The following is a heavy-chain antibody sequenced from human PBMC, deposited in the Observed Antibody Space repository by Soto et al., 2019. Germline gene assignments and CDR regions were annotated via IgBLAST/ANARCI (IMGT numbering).Heavy chain of an antibody. V-gene: IGHV3-66*01. D-gene: IGHD3-22*01. CDR3: ARMGDSSGYSGWFDP. CDR1: GFTVSSNY. CDR2: IYSGGST. J-gene: IGHJ5*02. Sequence: EVQLVESGGGLVQPGGSLRLSCAASGFTVSSNYMSWVCQAPGKGLEWVSVIYSGGSTYYADSVKGRFTISRDKSKNTLYIQMESLRSADTAVYYCARMGDSSGYSGWFDPWGQGTLVTVSS.